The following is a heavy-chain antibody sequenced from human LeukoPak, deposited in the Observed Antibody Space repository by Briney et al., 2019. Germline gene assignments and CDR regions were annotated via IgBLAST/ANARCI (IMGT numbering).Heavy chain of an antibody. Sequence: ASVKVSSKAFGGTLNNYGINWVRQAPGQGLEWMGGIIPIIGAANYALKFQGRVTISADESTSTAYMELNSLRSEDTAVYYCARGNSRWSTPTSSYYYRMDVWGQGTSVTVSS. D-gene: IGHD4-23*01. V-gene: IGHV1-69*13. CDR3: ARGNSRWSTPTSSYYYRMDV. CDR2: IIPIIGAA. CDR1: GGTLNNYG. J-gene: IGHJ6*02.